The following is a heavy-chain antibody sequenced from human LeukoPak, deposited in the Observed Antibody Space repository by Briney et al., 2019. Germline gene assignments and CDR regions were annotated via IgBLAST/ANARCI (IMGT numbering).Heavy chain of an antibody. V-gene: IGHV4-39*07. D-gene: IGHD3-22*01. CDR1: GGSISSSSYY. Sequence: SETLSLTCTVSGGSISSSSYYWGWIRQPPGKGLEWIGSIYYSGSTYYNPSLKSRVTISVDTSKNQFSLKLSSVTAADTAVYYCARSGTGLYYYDSSGLFDYWGQGTLVTVTS. CDR2: IYYSGST. J-gene: IGHJ4*02. CDR3: ARSGTGLYYYDSSGLFDY.